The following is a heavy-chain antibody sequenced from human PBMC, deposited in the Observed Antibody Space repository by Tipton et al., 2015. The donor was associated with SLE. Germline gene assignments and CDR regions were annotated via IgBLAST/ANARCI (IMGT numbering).Heavy chain of an antibody. V-gene: IGHV3-48*03. J-gene: IGHJ4*02. CDR2: IGSSGSPI. Sequence: SLRLSCAASGFTFSSYEMNWVRQAPGKGLGWLSYIGSSGSPIYYADPVKGRFTISRDNAKNSLYLQMNSLRAEDTAVYYCARDQDRSSSGGRTYFDYWGQGTLVTVSS. D-gene: IGHD6-6*01. CDR1: GFTFSSYE. CDR3: ARDQDRSSSGGRTYFDY.